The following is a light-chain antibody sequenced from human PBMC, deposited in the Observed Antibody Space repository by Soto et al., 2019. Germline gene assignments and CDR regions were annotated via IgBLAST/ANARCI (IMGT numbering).Light chain of an antibody. V-gene: IGKV1-5*03. J-gene: IGKJ1*01. CDR1: QSISTW. Sequence: DIQMTQSPSTLSASVGDRVTITCRASQSISTWLAWYQQKPGKAPKLLIYKASSLERGVPSRFSGIGSGTEFTLTISSLQPDDFATYSCQQYESDSRTFGQGTKVEIK. CDR3: QQYESDSRT. CDR2: KAS.